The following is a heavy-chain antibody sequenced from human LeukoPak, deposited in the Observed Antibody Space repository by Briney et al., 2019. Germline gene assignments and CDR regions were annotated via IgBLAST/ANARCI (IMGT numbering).Heavy chain of an antibody. V-gene: IGHV4-38-2*02. CDR1: GFSISSGYY. J-gene: IGHJ4*02. D-gene: IGHD1-1*01. CDR3: AREAERRIVN. Sequence: PSEDLSLTCVVSGFSISSGYYWGWIRQPPGRGLEWIVNSHPSGTTFYNSFLKSRVAMSIDTSKNQFSLKLVSVTAADTAVYYCAREAERRIVNWGQGTLVTVSS. CDR2: SHPSGTT.